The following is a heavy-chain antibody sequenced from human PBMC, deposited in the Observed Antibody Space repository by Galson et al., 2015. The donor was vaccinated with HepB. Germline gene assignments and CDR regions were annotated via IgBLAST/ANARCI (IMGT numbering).Heavy chain of an antibody. J-gene: IGHJ3*02. CDR2: IRYDGSNK. CDR3: AKVAQGEYSYGHNAFDI. D-gene: IGHD5-18*01. Sequence: SLRLSCAASGFTLSSPGLHWVRQAPGKGLEWVAFIRYDGSNKYYADSVKGRFTISRDNSKNTLYLQMNSLRAEDTAVYYCAKVAQGEYSYGHNAFDIWGQGTMVTVSS. CDR1: GFTLSSPG. V-gene: IGHV3-30*02.